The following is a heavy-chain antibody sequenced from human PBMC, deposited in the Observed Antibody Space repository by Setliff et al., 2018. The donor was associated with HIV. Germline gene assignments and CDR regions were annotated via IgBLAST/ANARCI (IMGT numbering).Heavy chain of an antibody. D-gene: IGHD1-26*01. CDR1: GGSFSSDG. Sequence: GASVKVSCKASGGSFSSDGLSWVRQAPGQGLEWMGGIMPILGTANYAQKFQGRVTIIADASTNTVNMELSSLRSADTAVYYCARGVDGSYRKFFDNWGQGTLVTVS. J-gene: IGHJ4*02. CDR3: ARGVDGSYRKFFDN. CDR2: IMPILGTA. V-gene: IGHV1-69*13.